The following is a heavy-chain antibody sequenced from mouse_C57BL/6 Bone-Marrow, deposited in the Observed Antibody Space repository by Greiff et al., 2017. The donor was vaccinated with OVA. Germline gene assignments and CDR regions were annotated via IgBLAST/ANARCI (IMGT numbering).Heavy chain of an antibody. D-gene: IGHD2-10*01. CDR3: ATLHYYAMDY. J-gene: IGHJ4*01. Sequence: VKLVESGPGLMAPSQSLSITCTVSGFSLTSYGVDWVRQSPGKGLEWLGVIWGVGSTNYNSALKSRLSISKDNSKSQVFLKMNSLQTDDTAMYYCATLHYYAMDYWGQGTSVTVSS. CDR1: GFSLTSYG. CDR2: IWGVGST. V-gene: IGHV2-6*01.